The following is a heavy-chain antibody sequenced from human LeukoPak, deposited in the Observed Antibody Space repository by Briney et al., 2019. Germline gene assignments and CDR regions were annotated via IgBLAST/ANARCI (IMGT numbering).Heavy chain of an antibody. CDR3: ARASGSYMKFDY. Sequence: SETLSLTCTVSGGSLSSYYWSWIRQPPGKGLEWIGYIYYSGSTNYNPSLKSRVTISVDTSKNQFSLKLSSVTAADTAVYYCARASGSYMKFDYWGQGTLVTVSS. V-gene: IGHV4-59*01. J-gene: IGHJ4*02. D-gene: IGHD1-26*01. CDR1: GGSLSSYY. CDR2: IYYSGST.